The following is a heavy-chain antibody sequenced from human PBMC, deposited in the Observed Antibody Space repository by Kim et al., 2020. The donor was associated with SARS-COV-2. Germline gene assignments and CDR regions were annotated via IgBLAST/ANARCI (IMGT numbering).Heavy chain of an antibody. V-gene: IGHV1-3*01. Sequence: TKYCPKFQGRVTSTRDTSASTASMELSSLRSEDTAVYYCARSPAISAFNDYWGQGTLVTVSS. J-gene: IGHJ4*02. CDR3: ARSPAISAFNDY. CDR2: T. D-gene: IGHD3-3*02.